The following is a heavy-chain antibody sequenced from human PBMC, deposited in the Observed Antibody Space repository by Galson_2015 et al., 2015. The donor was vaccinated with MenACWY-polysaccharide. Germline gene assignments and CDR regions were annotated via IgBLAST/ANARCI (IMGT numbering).Heavy chain of an antibody. Sequence: ETLSLTCAVSGGSISSSNWWSWVRQPPGKGLEWIGEILHSGSTNYNPSLKSRVTISVDKSKNQFSLKLSSVTAADAAVYYCARVFLSQSYPFDYWGQGTLVTVSS. CDR3: ARVFLSQSYPFDY. J-gene: IGHJ4*02. CDR1: GGSISSSNW. CDR2: ILHSGST. D-gene: IGHD1-26*01. V-gene: IGHV4-4*02.